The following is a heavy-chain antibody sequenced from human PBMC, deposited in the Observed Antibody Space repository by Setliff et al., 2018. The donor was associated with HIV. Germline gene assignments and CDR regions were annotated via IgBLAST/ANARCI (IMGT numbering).Heavy chain of an antibody. CDR3: AREAVFGVVPDDGNDAFDI. D-gene: IGHD3-3*01. J-gene: IGHJ3*02. V-gene: IGHV4-39*07. Sequence: SETLSLTCSVSGGSISSNTYYWGWIRHPPGKGLEWIGTISYGGGTYSNPSLQSRVTISVDTSKSQFSLKLSSVTAADTAVYYCAREAVFGVVPDDGNDAFDIWGQGTMVTVTS. CDR1: GGSISSNTYY. CDR2: ISYGGGT.